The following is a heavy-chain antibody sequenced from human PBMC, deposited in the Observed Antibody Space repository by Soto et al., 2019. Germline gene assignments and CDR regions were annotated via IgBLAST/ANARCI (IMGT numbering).Heavy chain of an antibody. Sequence: ASVKVSCKASGYTFTNYGFSWVRQAPGQGLEWMGWISGYNGNTKYAEKFQGRVTMTTDTSTSTAHMELRSLRSDDTAVYYCAREGQAPYYYYGMDVWGQGPAVTVS. V-gene: IGHV1-18*01. CDR2: ISGYNGNT. CDR3: AREGQAPYYYYGMDV. CDR1: GYTFTNYG. J-gene: IGHJ6*02.